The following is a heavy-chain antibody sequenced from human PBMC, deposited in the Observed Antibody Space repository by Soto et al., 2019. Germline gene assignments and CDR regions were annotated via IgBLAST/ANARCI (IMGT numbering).Heavy chain of an antibody. CDR1: GYTFTSYG. CDR3: ARGGYIAAFYYYYYMDV. V-gene: IGHV1-18*01. J-gene: IGHJ6*03. CDR2: ISAYNGNT. Sequence: ASVKVSCKASGYTFTSYGISWVRQAPGQGLEWMGWISAYNGNTNYAQKLQGRVTMTTDTSTSTAYMELRSLRSDDTAVYYCARGGYIAAFYYYYYMDVWGKGTTVTVSS. D-gene: IGHD6-13*01.